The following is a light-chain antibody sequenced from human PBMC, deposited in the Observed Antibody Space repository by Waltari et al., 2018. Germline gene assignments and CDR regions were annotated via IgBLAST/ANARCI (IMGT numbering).Light chain of an antibody. CDR2: RSD. Sequence: QSVLTQPPSASGTPGQRVTISCTGSSSNIGGNVVNWYQQLPGKAPTLLIYRSDLRPSGVPDRFSGSKSGTSASLAISGLQSADEGDYYCAAWDDSLHGHWVFGRGTKVTVL. CDR1: SSNIGGNV. CDR3: AAWDDSLHGHWV. J-gene: IGLJ3*02. V-gene: IGLV1-44*01.